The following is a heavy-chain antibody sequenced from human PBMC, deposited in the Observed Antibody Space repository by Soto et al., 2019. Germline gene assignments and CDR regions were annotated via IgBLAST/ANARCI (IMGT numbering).Heavy chain of an antibody. CDR1: GFTFSSYW. Sequence: PGGSLRLSCAASGFTFSSYWMSWVRQAPGEGLEWVANIKQDGSEKYYVDYVKGRFTISRDNAKNSLYLQMNSLRAEDTAVYYCARFYYDSSGYLPSPYYYYYGMDVWGQGTTVTVSS. D-gene: IGHD3-22*01. CDR3: ARFYYDSSGYLPSPYYYYYGMDV. J-gene: IGHJ6*02. CDR2: IKQDGSEK. V-gene: IGHV3-7*04.